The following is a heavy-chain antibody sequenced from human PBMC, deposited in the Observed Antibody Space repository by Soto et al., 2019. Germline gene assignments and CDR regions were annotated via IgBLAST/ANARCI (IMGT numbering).Heavy chain of an antibody. CDR3: AGVDTIFGVVNGFDY. CDR1: GGSISSGGYY. D-gene: IGHD3-3*01. CDR2: IYYSGST. V-gene: IGHV4-31*03. J-gene: IGHJ4*02. Sequence: QVQLQESGPGLVKPSQTLSLTCTVSGGSISSGGYYWSWIRQHPGKGLEWIGYIYYSGSTYYNPSLKSRVTISVDTSKNRFSLKLSSVTAADTAVYYCAGVDTIFGVVNGFDYWGQGTLVTVSS.